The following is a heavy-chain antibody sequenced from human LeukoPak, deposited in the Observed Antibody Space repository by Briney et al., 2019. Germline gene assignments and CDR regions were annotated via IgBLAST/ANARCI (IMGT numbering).Heavy chain of an antibody. CDR2: IYSSGST. D-gene: IGHD1-26*01. Sequence: GGSLRLSCAASGFTVSNNHMNWVRQAPGKGLEWVSVIYSSGSTYYADSVKGRFTISRDNSKNTVYLQMSSLGAEDTALYYCAKDIGGSYTPGEYWGQGTLVTVSS. J-gene: IGHJ4*02. CDR1: GFTVSNNH. CDR3: AKDIGGSYTPGEY. V-gene: IGHV3-53*01.